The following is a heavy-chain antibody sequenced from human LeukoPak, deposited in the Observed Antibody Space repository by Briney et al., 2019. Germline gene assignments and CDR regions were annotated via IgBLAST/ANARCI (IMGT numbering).Heavy chain of an antibody. CDR3: AKGRTYYDFWSGSHLERDDAFDI. J-gene: IGHJ3*02. Sequence: GRSLRLSCAASGFTFDDYAMHWVRQAPGKGLEWVSGISWNSGSIGYADSVKGRFTISRDNAKNSLYLQMNSLRAEDTALYYCAKGRTYYDFWSGSHLERDDAFDIWGQGTMVTVSS. V-gene: IGHV3-9*01. CDR2: ISWNSGSI. CDR1: GFTFDDYA. D-gene: IGHD3-3*01.